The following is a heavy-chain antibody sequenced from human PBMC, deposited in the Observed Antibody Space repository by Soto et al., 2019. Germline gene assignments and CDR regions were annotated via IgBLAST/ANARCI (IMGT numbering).Heavy chain of an antibody. D-gene: IGHD4-17*01. CDR1: GFTFSSYS. CDR3: ASHYGDYYYYGMDV. CDR2: ISSSSSYI. Sequence: EVQLVESGGGLVKPGGSLRLSCAASGFTFSSYSMNWVRQAPGKGLEWVSSISSSSSYIYYADSVKGRFTISRDNAKNSLYLQRNSLRAEDTAVYYCASHYGDYYYYGMDVWGQGTTVTVSS. J-gene: IGHJ6*02. V-gene: IGHV3-21*01.